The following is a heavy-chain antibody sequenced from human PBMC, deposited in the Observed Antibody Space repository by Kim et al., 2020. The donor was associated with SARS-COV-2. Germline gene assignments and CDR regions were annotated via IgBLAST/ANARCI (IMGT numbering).Heavy chain of an antibody. D-gene: IGHD3-9*01. CDR2: INPSGGST. V-gene: IGHV1-46*01. CDR3: ARDYDILTGPTWGDYYYYYGMDV. CDR1: GYTFTSYY. J-gene: IGHJ6*02. Sequence: ASVKVSCKASGYTFTSYYMHWVRQAPGQGLEWMGIINPSGGSTSYAQKFQGRVTMTRDTSTSTVYMELSSLRSEDTAVYYCARDYDILTGPTWGDYYYYYGMDVWGQGTTVTVSS.